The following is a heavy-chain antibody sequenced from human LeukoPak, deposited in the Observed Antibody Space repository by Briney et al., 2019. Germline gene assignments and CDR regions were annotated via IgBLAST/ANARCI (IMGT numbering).Heavy chain of an antibody. V-gene: IGHV4-39*07. J-gene: IGHJ4*02. D-gene: IGHD5-18*01. CDR3: VRERLSEYSYGEFDY. CDR1: DGSINNSSHY. CDR2: IYYSGST. Sequence: SETLSLTCTVSDGSINNSSHYWGWIRQPPGKGLEWIGSIYYSGSTSYNPSLKSRVTISVDTSKNQFSLKVSSVTAADKAVYYCVRERLSEYSYGEFDYWGQGTLVTVSS.